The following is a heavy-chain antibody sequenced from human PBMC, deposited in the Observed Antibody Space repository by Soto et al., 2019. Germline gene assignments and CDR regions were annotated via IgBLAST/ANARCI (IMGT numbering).Heavy chain of an antibody. CDR1: GGSISSSSYY. CDR3: ARVSSSWYAAYFDY. Sequence: QLQLQESGPGLVKPSETLSLTCTVSGGSISSSSYYWGWIRQPPGKGLEWIGSIYYSGSTYYNPSLKSRVTISVDTSKNQFSLKLSSVTAADTAVYYCARVSSSWYAAYFDYWGQGILVTVSS. CDR2: IYYSGST. J-gene: IGHJ4*02. D-gene: IGHD6-13*01. V-gene: IGHV4-39*01.